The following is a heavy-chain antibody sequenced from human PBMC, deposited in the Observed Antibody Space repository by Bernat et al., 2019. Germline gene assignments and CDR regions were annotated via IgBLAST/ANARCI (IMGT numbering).Heavy chain of an antibody. CDR2: INAGNGNT. D-gene: IGHD6-13*01. CDR1: GYTFTSYA. V-gene: IGHV1-3*01. Sequence: QVQLVQSGAEVKKPGASVKVSCKASGYTFTSYAMHWVRQAPGQRLEWMGWINAGNGNTKYSQKFQGRVTITRDTSASTAYMELSSLRSEDTAVYYCARGGAAAVILDYWGQGTLVTVSS. J-gene: IGHJ4*02. CDR3: ARGGAAAVILDY.